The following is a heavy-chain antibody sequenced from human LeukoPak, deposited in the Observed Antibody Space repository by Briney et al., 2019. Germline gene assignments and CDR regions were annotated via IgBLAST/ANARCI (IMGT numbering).Heavy chain of an antibody. CDR3: AKGTRNYGDYGSLDY. CDR1: GFTFSSYG. Sequence: GGSLRLSCAASGFTFSSYGMSWVRQAPGKGLEWVSAISGSGGSTYYADSVKGRFTISRDNSKNTLYLQMNSLRAEDTAVYYCAKGTRNYGDYGSLDYWGQGTLVTVSS. D-gene: IGHD4-17*01. V-gene: IGHV3-23*01. J-gene: IGHJ4*02. CDR2: ISGSGGST.